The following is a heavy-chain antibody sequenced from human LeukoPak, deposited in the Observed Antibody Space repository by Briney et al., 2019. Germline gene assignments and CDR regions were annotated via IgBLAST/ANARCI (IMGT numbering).Heavy chain of an antibody. CDR3: ARPFYFGSGSHYNDIYFQR. V-gene: IGHV3-33*01. CDR2: IWFDGRNT. CDR1: GFTFSSYD. D-gene: IGHD3-10*01. J-gene: IGHJ1*01. Sequence: PGRSLRLSCAASGFTFSSYDMHWVRQAPGKGLEWVAVIWFDGRNTYYADSVKGRFTISRDNSKNTLYLQMNSLRAEDTAVYYCARPFYFGSGSHYNDIYFQRWGQGTLSPSPQ.